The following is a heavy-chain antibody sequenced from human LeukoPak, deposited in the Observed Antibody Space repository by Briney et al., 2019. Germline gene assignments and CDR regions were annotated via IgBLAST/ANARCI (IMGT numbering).Heavy chain of an antibody. CDR2: IYYSGST. D-gene: IGHD2-2*01. J-gene: IGHJ3*02. V-gene: IGHV4-59*01. CDR3: ARDCSSTSCYGLNAFDI. Sequence: SETLSLTCTVSGGSISSYYRSWIRQPPGKGLEWIGYIYYSGSTNYNPSLKSRVTISVDTSKNQFSLKLSSVTAADTAVYYCARDCSSTSCYGLNAFDIWGQGTMVTVSS. CDR1: GGSISSYY.